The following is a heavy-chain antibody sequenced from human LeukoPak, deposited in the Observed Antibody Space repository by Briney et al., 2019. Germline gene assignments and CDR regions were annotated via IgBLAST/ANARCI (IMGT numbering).Heavy chain of an antibody. CDR2: ISISSSYI. Sequence: GGSLRLSCAASGFTFSSYSMNWVRQAPGKGLEWVSSISISSSYIYYADSVKGRFTISRDNSKNTLYPQMNSLRAEDTAVYYCAKNAIDYYGSGSYYRVLGYYYYYYMDVWGKGTTVTISS. D-gene: IGHD3-10*01. V-gene: IGHV3-21*04. J-gene: IGHJ6*03. CDR3: AKNAIDYYGSGSYYRVLGYYYYYYMDV. CDR1: GFTFSSYS.